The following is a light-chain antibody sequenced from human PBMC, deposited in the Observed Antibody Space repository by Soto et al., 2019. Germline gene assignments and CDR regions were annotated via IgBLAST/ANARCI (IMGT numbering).Light chain of an antibody. J-gene: IGLJ1*01. CDR1: SSDVGGYNY. V-gene: IGLV2-14*01. CDR3: SSYTSSSPYV. Sequence: QSALTQPASVSGSPGQSITISCTGTSSDVGGYNYVSWYQPHPGKAPKLMIYDVSNRPSGVSNRFSGSKSGNTASLTISGLQAEHEADYYCSSYTSSSPYVFGTGTKLTVL. CDR2: DVS.